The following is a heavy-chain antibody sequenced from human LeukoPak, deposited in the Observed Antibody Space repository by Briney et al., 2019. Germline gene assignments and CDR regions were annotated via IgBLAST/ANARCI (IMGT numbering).Heavy chain of an antibody. CDR1: GFTFSSYI. Sequence: GGSLRLSCAASGFTFSSYIMNWVRQAPGKGLEWVSSISSSSNYIYYADSVKGRFTISRDNAKNSLYLQMNSLRAEDTAVYYCARLTGRDPYGSGDYWGQGTLVTVSS. J-gene: IGHJ4*02. V-gene: IGHV3-21*01. D-gene: IGHD3-10*01. CDR3: ARLTGRDPYGSGDY. CDR2: ISSSSNYI.